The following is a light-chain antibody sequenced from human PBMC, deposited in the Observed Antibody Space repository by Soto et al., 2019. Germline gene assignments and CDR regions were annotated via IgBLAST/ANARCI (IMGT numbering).Light chain of an antibody. J-gene: IGLJ3*02. CDR1: SGHSSYT. Sequence: QSVLTQSPSASASLGASVKLTCTLSSGHSSYTIAWHQQQPEKGPRYLMKLNSDGSHTKGDGIPDRFSGSSSGAERYLTISSLQSEDEADYYCQTWDTGVVFGGGTKLTVL. CDR2: LNSDGSH. V-gene: IGLV4-69*01. CDR3: QTWDTGVV.